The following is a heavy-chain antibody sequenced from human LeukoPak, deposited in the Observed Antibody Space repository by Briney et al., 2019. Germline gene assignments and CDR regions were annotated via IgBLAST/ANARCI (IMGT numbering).Heavy chain of an antibody. J-gene: IGHJ4*02. Sequence: SVTLSLTCTVSGGSISSYYWSWIRQPPGKGLEWIGYIYYSGSTNYNPSLKSRVTISVDTSKNQYSLKLSSVTAADTAVYYCARGSLSVAATRGEPPSFDYWGQGILVTVSS. CDR2: IYYSGST. CDR3: ARGSLSVAATRGEPPSFDY. CDR1: GGSISSYY. D-gene: IGHD2-15*01. V-gene: IGHV4-59*01.